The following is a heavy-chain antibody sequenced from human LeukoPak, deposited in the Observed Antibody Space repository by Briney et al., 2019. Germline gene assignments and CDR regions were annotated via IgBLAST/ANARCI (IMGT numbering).Heavy chain of an antibody. J-gene: IGHJ4*02. V-gene: IGHV1-69*05. Sequence: GASVTVSYQASGGTFSSYAISWVRQAPGQGLEWMGGIIPIFGTANYAQKFQGRVAITTDESTSTAYMELSSLRSEDTAVYYCAREALSYDILTEHQGYFDYWGQGTLVTVSS. CDR1: GGTFSSYA. CDR2: IIPIFGTA. D-gene: IGHD3-9*01. CDR3: AREALSYDILTEHQGYFDY.